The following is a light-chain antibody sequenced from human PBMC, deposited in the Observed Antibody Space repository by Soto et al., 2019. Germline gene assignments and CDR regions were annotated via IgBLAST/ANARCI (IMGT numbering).Light chain of an antibody. CDR1: SSDVGGYNY. V-gene: IGLV2-14*03. CDR3: SSYTTSNTRQKV. J-gene: IGLJ1*01. CDR2: DVS. Sequence: QSVLTQPASVSGSPGQSINISCTGTSSDVGGYNYVSWYQHHPGKAPKLIIYDVSNRPSGVSNPFSGSKSGNTASLTISGLQPEDEADYYCSSYTTSNTRQKVFGPGTKVPVL.